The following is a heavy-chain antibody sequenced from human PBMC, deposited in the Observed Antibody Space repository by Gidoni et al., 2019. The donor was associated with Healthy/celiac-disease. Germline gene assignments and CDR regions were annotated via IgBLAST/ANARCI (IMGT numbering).Heavy chain of an antibody. CDR3: AGKAVAGLYYYYYYGMDV. CDR1: GGSISSSSYY. J-gene: IGHJ6*04. Sequence: QLQLQESGPGLVKPSETLSLTCTVSGGSISSSSYYWGWIRQPPGKGLDWIGSIYYSGSTYYNPSLKSRVTISVDTAKNQFSLKLSSVTAADTAVYYCAGKAVAGLYYYYYYGMDVWGKGTTVTVSS. CDR2: IYYSGST. V-gene: IGHV4-39*01. D-gene: IGHD6-19*01.